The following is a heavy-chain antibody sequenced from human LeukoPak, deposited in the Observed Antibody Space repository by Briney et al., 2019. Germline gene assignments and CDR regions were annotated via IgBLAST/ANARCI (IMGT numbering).Heavy chain of an antibody. CDR1: GYTFTSYG. V-gene: IGHV1-18*01. J-gene: IGHJ6*02. CDR3: ARARELLWFGGFQNYGMDV. Sequence: ASVKVSCKASGYTFTSYGISWVRQAPGQGLEWMGWISAYNGNTNYAQKLQGRVTMTTDTSTSTAYMELRSLRSDDTAVYYCARARELLWFGGFQNYGMDVWGQGTTVTVSS. D-gene: IGHD3-10*01. CDR2: ISAYNGNT.